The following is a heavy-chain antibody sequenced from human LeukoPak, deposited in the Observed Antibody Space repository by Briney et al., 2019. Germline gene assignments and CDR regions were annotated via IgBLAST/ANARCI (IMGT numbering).Heavy chain of an antibody. CDR3: ARGRPTTSIAAAGVNWFDP. D-gene: IGHD6-13*01. J-gene: IGHJ5*02. CDR1: GGTFSSYA. V-gene: IGHV1-69*06. CDR2: IIPIFGTA. Sequence: SVKVSCEASGGTFSSYAISWVRQAPGQGLEWMGGIIPIFGTANYAQKFQGRVTITADKSTSTAYMELSSLRSEDTAVYYCARGRPTTSIAAAGVNWFDPWGQGTLVTVSS.